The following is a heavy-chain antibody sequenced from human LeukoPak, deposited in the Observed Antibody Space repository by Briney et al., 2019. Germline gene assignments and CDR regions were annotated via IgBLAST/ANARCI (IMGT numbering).Heavy chain of an antibody. J-gene: IGHJ4*02. CDR2: ISSGGDYK. D-gene: IGHD6-13*01. V-gene: IGHV3-21*01. CDR3: AIAAVEEDDY. CDR1: GFTFSSFS. Sequence: GGSLRLSCAASGFTFSSFSMNWVRQAPGKGLKWVSSISSGGDYKHYADSVKGRLTISRDNAKNSLFLQMNSLRAEDTAVYYCAIAAVEEDDYWGQGTLVTVSS.